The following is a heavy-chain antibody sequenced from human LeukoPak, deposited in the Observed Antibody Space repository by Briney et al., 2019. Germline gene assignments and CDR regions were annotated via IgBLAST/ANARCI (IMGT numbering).Heavy chain of an antibody. J-gene: IGHJ4*02. CDR1: GYTFTSYG. CDR2: ITAYNGNT. Sequence: ASVKVSCKASGYTFTSYGISWVQQAPGQGLEWMSWITAYNGNTNYAQKLQGRVTMATATCTRSAYMELRSLSSDDTAVYYCARDRGSWPVITPYHDYWGQGTLVTVSS. CDR3: ARDRGSWPVITPYHDY. V-gene: IGHV1-18*01. D-gene: IGHD4-23*01.